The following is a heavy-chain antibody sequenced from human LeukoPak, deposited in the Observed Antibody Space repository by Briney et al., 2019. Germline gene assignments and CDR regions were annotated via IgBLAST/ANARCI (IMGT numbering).Heavy chain of an antibody. J-gene: IGHJ4*02. CDR3: ARSGLRAYGSGSQLN. Sequence: SETLSLTCTVSGGSISSSSYYWGWIRQPPGKGLEWIGSIYYSGSTYYNPSLKSRATISVDTSKNQFSLKLSSVTAADTAVYYCARSGLRAYGSGSQLNWGQGTLVTVSS. V-gene: IGHV4-39*07. CDR1: GGSISSSSYY. CDR2: IYYSGST. D-gene: IGHD3-10*01.